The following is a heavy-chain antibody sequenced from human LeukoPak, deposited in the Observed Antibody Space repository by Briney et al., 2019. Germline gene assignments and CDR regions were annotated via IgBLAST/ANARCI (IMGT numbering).Heavy chain of an antibody. CDR1: GFTFSSYG. Sequence: PGGSLRLSCAASGFTFSSYGMHWVRQAPGKGLEWVSYITSGSAVYYSDSVKGRFSISRDNSKNTLYLQMSSLTAEDTAVYYCARGIRAYYYYGMDVWGQGTTVTVSS. V-gene: IGHV3-48*01. J-gene: IGHJ6*02. CDR2: ITSGSAV. CDR3: ARGIRAYYYYGMDV. D-gene: IGHD2/OR15-2a*01.